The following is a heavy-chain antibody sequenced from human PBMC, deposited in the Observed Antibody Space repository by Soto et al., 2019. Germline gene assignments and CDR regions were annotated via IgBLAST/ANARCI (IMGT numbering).Heavy chain of an antibody. CDR2: ISYDGSNK. J-gene: IGHJ4*02. Sequence: GGSLRLSCAASGFTFSSYSMHWVRQAPGKGLEWVAVISYDGSNKYYADSVKGRFTISRDNSKNTLYLQMNSLSPEDTAVYYCARVYSSLDYGIDYWGQGTLVTVSS. CDR1: GFTFSSYS. D-gene: IGHD6-6*01. V-gene: IGHV3-30-3*01. CDR3: ARVYSSLDYGIDY.